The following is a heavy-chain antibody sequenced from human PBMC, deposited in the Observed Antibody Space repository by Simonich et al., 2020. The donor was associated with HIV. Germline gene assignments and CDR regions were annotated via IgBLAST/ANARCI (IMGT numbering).Heavy chain of an antibody. Sequence: VQLVQSGSELKKPGASVKVSCKASGYTFTDYYIHWVQQAPGKGLEWMGLVDPEDGEAIFAEKVQGRVTITADTSTDTAYMELSGLRSEDTAVYYCATPSLAATAFDYWGQGTLVTVSS. V-gene: IGHV1-69-2*01. CDR1: GYTFTDYY. J-gene: IGHJ4*02. D-gene: IGHD2-15*01. CDR2: VDPEDGEA. CDR3: ATPSLAATAFDY.